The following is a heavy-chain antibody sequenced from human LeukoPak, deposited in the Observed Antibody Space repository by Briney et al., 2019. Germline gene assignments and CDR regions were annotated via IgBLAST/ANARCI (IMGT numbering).Heavy chain of an antibody. CDR2: ISYDGSNK. Sequence: GTSLRLSCAASGFTFTNHAMHWVRQAPGKGLEWVAVISYDGSNKYYADSVKGRFTISRDNSKNTLYLQMNSLRAEDTAVYYCARARPDGSDYWGQGTLVTVSS. J-gene: IGHJ4*02. V-gene: IGHV3-30*14. D-gene: IGHD3-10*01. CDR1: GFTFTNHA. CDR3: ARARPDGSDY.